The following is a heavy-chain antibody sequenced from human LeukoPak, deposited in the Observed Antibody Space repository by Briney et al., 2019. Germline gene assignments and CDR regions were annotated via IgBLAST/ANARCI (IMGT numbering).Heavy chain of an antibody. D-gene: IGHD6-6*01. CDR3: ARASSSGDY. V-gene: IGHV4-30-2*01. J-gene: IGHJ4*02. CDR2: IYHSGST. CDR1: GGSISSGGYY. Sequence: PSQTLSLTCTVSGGSISSGGYYWSWIRQPPGKGLEWIGYIYHSGSTYYNPSLKSRVTISVDRSKNQFSLKLSSATAADTAVYYCARASSSGDYWGQGTLVTVSS.